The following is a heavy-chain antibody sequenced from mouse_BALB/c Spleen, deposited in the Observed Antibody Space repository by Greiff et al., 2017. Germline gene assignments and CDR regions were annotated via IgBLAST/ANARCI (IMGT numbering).Heavy chain of an antibody. CDR1: GFSLTSYG. CDR2: IWAGGST. D-gene: IGHD1-1*01. CDR3: ARDPITTVVATDWFAY. J-gene: IGHJ3*01. Sequence: QVQLQHSGPGLVAPSQSLSITCTVSGFSLTSYGVHWVRQPPGKGLEWLGVIWAGGSTNYNSALMSRLSISKDNSKSQVFLKMNSLQTDDTAMYYCARDPITTVVATDWFAYWGQGTLVTVSA. V-gene: IGHV2-9*02.